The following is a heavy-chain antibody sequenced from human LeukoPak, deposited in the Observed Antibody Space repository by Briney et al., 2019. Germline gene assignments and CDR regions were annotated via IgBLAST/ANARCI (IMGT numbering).Heavy chain of an antibody. Sequence: SETLSLTCAVYGGSFSGYYWSWIRQPPGKGLEWIGEINHSGSTNYNPSLKSRVTISVDTSKNQFSLKLSSVTAADTAVYYCAREAPAQGFDLWGRGTLVTVSS. V-gene: IGHV4-34*01. CDR1: GGSFSGYY. CDR2: INHSGST. CDR3: AREAPAQGFDL. J-gene: IGHJ2*01.